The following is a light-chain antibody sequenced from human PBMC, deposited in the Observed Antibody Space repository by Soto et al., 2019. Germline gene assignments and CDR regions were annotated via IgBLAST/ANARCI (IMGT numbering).Light chain of an antibody. CDR3: QQYNNWPRA. CDR1: QSVSSN. Sequence: EIMMTQSPATLSVSPGERATLSCRVSQSVSSNLAWYQQKPGQAPRLLIYGASTRATGIPARFSGSGSGTEFTLTISSLQSGDFAVYYCQQYNNWPRAFGQGTKLEIK. CDR2: GAS. V-gene: IGKV3-15*01. J-gene: IGKJ2*01.